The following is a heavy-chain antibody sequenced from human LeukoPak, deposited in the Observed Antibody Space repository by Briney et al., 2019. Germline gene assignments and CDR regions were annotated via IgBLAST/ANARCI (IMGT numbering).Heavy chain of an antibody. Sequence: PSETLSLTCTVSGGSISGYYWSWIRQPPGKGLEWIGYIYYSGSTNYNPSLKSRVTISVDTSKNQFSLKLSSVTAADTAVYYGARTNYGSGDFDFWGQGPLDTVSS. J-gene: IGHJ4*02. CDR1: GGSISGYY. CDR3: ARTNYGSGDFDF. D-gene: IGHD3-10*01. V-gene: IGHV4-59*01. CDR2: IYYSGST.